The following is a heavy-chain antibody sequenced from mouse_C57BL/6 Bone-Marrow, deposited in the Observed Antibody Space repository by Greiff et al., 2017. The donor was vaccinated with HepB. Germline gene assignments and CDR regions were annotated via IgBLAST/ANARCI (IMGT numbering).Heavy chain of an antibody. CDR2: IWTGGGT. CDR1: GFSLTSYA. J-gene: IGHJ4*01. CDR3: ARKAYYYGPYAMDY. Sequence: LHESGPGLVAPSQSLSITCTVSGFSLTSYAISWVRQPPGKGLEWLGVIWTGGGTNYNSALKSRLSISKDNSKSQVFLKMNSLQTDDTARYYCARKAYYYGPYAMDYWGQGTSVTVSS. V-gene: IGHV2-9-1*01. D-gene: IGHD1-1*01.